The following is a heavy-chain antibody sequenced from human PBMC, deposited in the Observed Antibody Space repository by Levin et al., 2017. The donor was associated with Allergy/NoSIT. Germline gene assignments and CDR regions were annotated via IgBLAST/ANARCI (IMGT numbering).Heavy chain of an antibody. CDR1: GYTFTSYG. CDR3: ARDGDQYYDFWSGYYPYAFDI. Sequence: ASVKVSCKASGYTFTSYGISWVRQAPGQGLEWMGWISAYNGNTNYAQKLQGRVTMTTDTSTSTAYMELRSLRSDDTAVYYCARDGDQYYDFWSGYYPYAFDIWGQGTMVTVSS. CDR2: ISAYNGNT. V-gene: IGHV1-18*01. J-gene: IGHJ3*02. D-gene: IGHD3-3*01.